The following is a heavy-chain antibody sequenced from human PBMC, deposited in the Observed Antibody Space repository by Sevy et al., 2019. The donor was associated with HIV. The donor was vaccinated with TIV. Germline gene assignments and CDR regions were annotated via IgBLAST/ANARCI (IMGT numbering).Heavy chain of an antibody. D-gene: IGHD5-18*01. CDR3: ARLGNVDTAMSDSLSWFDP. J-gene: IGHJ5*02. CDR1: GYSFTSYW. Sequence: GESLKISCKGSGYSFTSYWIGWVRQMPGKGLEWMGIIYPGDSDTRYSPSFKGQVTISADKSFSTAYLQWSSLKASDTAMYYCARLGNVDTAMSDSLSWFDPWGQGTLVTVSS. CDR2: IYPGDSDT. V-gene: IGHV5-51*01.